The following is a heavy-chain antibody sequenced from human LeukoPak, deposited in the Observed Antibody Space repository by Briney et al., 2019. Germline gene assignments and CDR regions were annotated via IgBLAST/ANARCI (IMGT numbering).Heavy chain of an antibody. CDR2: ISSGGST. Sequence: GGSLRLSCAASGFTVSSDYMGWVRQAPEKGLEWVSLISSGGSTYYSDSLKGRFTISRDNSKNTLYLQMNSLRAEDTAVYYCGRVGDGYNDNYWGQGTLVTVSS. J-gene: IGHJ4*02. CDR1: GFTVSSDY. D-gene: IGHD5-12*01. CDR3: GRVGDGYNDNY. V-gene: IGHV3-66*01.